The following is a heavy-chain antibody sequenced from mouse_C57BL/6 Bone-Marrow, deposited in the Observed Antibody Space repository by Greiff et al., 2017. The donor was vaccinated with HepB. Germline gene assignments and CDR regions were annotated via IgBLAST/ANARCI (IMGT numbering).Heavy chain of an antibody. CDR1: GFTFSSYG. CDR2: ISSGGSYT. D-gene: IGHD1-1*01. V-gene: IGHV5-6*01. CDR3: ARRGYYGSSPDY. Sequence: EVQVVESGGDLVKPGGSLKLSCAASGFTFSSYGMSWVRQTPDKRLEWVATISSGGSYTYYPDSVKGRFTISRDNAKNTLYLQMSSLKSEDTAMYYCARRGYYGSSPDYWGQGTTLTVSS. J-gene: IGHJ2*01.